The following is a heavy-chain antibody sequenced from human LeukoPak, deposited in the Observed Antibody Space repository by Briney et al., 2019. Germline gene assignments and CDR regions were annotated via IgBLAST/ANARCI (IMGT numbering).Heavy chain of an antibody. D-gene: IGHD3-10*01. CDR3: ARDWVTMVRGIRTYYYYYGMDV. Sequence: SETLSLTCTVSGGSISSGGYYWSWIRQHPGKGLEWIGYIYYSGSTYYNPSLKSRVTISVDTSKNQFSLKLSSVTAADTAVYYCARDWVTMVRGIRTYYYYYGMDVWGQGTTVTVSS. V-gene: IGHV4-31*03. CDR1: GGSISSGGYY. CDR2: IYYSGST. J-gene: IGHJ6*02.